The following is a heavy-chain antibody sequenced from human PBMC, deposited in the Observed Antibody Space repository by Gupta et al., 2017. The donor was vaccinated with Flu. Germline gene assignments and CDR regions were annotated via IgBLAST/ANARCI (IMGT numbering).Heavy chain of an antibody. CDR3: AKLTST. J-gene: IGHJ4*02. CDR1: GFSFSSSA. V-gene: IGHV3-23*01. D-gene: IGHD1-1*01. CDR2: VSGSGSTT. Sequence: EVQLLESGGGLVQPGGSLRLSCVASGFSFSSSAMSRVRQAPGQGLELVSSVSGSGSTTYADSVKGRFTISRDNSKNTLYLQMDSLRADDTTVYYCAKLTSTWGQGSLVTVSS.